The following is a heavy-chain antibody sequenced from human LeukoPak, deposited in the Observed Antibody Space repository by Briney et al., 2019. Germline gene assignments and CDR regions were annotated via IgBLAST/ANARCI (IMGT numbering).Heavy chain of an antibody. J-gene: IGHJ4*02. CDR3: ARGNYYDSSGYPYYFDY. CDR2: IIPIFGTA. D-gene: IGHD3-22*01. Sequence: GASVKVSCKASGGTFSSYAISWVRQAPGQGLEWMGGIIPIFGTANYAQKFQGRVTITADKSTSTAYMELSSLRSEDTAVYYCARGNYYDSSGYPYYFDYWGQGTLVTVSS. CDR1: GGTFSSYA. V-gene: IGHV1-69*06.